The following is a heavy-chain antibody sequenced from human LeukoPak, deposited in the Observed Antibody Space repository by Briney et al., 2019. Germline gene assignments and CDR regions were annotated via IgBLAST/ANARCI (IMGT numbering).Heavy chain of an antibody. CDR1: GFTFSSYA. D-gene: IGHD4-17*01. J-gene: IGHJ4*02. Sequence: HPGGSLRLSCAASGFTFSSYAMSWVRQAPGKGLEWVSAISGSGGSTYYADSVKGRFTISRDNSKNTLYLQMNSLRAEDTAVYYCAKVDTVTLASDYWGQGTLVTVSP. CDR2: ISGSGGST. V-gene: IGHV3-23*01. CDR3: AKVDTVTLASDY.